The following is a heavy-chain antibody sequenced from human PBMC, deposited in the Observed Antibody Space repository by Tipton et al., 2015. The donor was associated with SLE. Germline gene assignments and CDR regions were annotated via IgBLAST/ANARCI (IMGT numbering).Heavy chain of an antibody. CDR3: ARHYGSITILEWSNWFDP. CDR1: GYSISSGYY. J-gene: IGHJ5*02. CDR2: IYHSGTA. V-gene: IGHV4-38-2*02. Sequence: TLSLTCSVSGYSISSGYYWGWIRQPPGKGLEWIGSIYHSGTANYNHPLKSRVTISVDTSKNQFSLKLSSVTAADTAVYYCARHYGSITILEWSNWFDPWGQGSLVTVSS. D-gene: IGHD3-3*01.